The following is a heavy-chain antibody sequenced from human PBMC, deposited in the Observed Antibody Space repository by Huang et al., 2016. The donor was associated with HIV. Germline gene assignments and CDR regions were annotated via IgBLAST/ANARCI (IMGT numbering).Heavy chain of an antibody. CDR1: GFIFSNYA. J-gene: IGHJ4*02. V-gene: IGHV3-30*03. CDR2: ISFDGTYK. D-gene: IGHD3-9*01. CDR3: ARDGHGKWLGQFDCLYFDY. Sequence: QVQLVESGGGVVQPGRSLRLSCVASGFIFSNYAMHWVRQAPGKGLEWVAVISFDGTYKYYAESVKGRFTISRDTEKDTLYLQMNSLRPDDSALYYCARDGHGKWLGQFDCLYFDYWGQGALVSVSS.